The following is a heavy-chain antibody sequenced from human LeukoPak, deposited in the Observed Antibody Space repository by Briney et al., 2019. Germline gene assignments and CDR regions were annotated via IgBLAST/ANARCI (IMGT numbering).Heavy chain of an antibody. J-gene: IGHJ4*02. CDR3: VRDGRDLVTMFDY. Sequence: SETLSLTCTVSGGSISSGSYYWSWIRQPAGKGLEWIGRIYTSGSTNYNPSLKSRVTISIDTSKNQFSLKLNSVTAADTAVYYCVRDGRDLVTMFDYWGQGTLVTVSS. D-gene: IGHD2-21*02. CDR2: IYTSGST. V-gene: IGHV4-61*02. CDR1: GGSISSGSYY.